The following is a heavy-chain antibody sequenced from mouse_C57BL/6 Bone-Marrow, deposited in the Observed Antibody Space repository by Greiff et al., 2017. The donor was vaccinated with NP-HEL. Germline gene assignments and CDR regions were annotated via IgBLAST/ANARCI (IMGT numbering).Heavy chain of an antibody. CDR3: ARTITTVVAKDAMDY. Sequence: ESGPGLVKPSQSLSLTCSVTGYSITSGYYWNWIRQFPGNKLEWMGYISYDGSNNYNPSLKNRISITRDTSKNQFFLKLNSVTTEDTATYYCARTITTVVAKDAMDYWGQGTSVTVSS. CDR2: ISYDGSN. J-gene: IGHJ4*01. V-gene: IGHV3-6*01. D-gene: IGHD1-1*01. CDR1: GYSITSGYY.